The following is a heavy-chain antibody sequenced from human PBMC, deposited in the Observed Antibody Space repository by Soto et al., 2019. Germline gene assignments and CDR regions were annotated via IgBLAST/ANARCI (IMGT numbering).Heavy chain of an antibody. Sequence: SVKVSCKASGGTFSSYAISWVRQAPGQGLEWMGGIIPIFGTANYAQKFQGRVTITADESTSTAYMELSSLRSEDTAVYYCARDNSSRTLKPGEFFDYWGQGPLVNVLL. D-gene: IGHD6-13*01. CDR2: IIPIFGTA. CDR1: GGTFSSYA. V-gene: IGHV1-69*13. J-gene: IGHJ4*02. CDR3: ARDNSSRTLKPGEFFDY.